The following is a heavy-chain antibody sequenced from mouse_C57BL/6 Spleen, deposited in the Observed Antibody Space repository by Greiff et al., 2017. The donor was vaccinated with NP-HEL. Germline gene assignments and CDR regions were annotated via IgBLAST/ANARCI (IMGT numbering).Heavy chain of an antibody. CDR3: ATTMVTNYAMDY. J-gene: IGHJ4*01. Sequence: EVKLVESGGGLVKPGGSLKLSCAASGFTFSDYGMHWVRQAPEKGLEWVAYISSGSSTIYYADTVKGRFTISRDNAKNTLFLQMTSLRSEDTAMYYCATTMVTNYAMDYWGQGTSVTVSS. CDR2: ISSGSSTI. CDR1: GFTFSDYG. V-gene: IGHV5-17*01. D-gene: IGHD2-2*01.